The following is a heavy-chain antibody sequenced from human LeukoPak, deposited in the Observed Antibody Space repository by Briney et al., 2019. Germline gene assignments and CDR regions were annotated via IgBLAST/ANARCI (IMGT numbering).Heavy chain of an antibody. CDR1: GFTFSSYA. CDR2: ISGSGGST. Sequence: GGSLRLSCAASGFTFSSYAMSWVRQAPGKGLEWVSAISGSGGSTYYADSVKGRFTISRDNSKNTLCLQMNSLRAEDTAVYYCAKDNYGGNGALDYWGQGTLVTVSS. D-gene: IGHD4-23*01. V-gene: IGHV3-23*01. J-gene: IGHJ4*02. CDR3: AKDNYGGNGALDY.